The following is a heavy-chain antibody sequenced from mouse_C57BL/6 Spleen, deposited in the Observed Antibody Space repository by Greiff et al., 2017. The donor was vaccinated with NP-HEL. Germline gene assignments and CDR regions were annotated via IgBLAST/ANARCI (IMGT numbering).Heavy chain of an antibody. CDR1: GYTFTSYD. V-gene: IGHV1-85*01. Sequence: QVQLQQSGPELVKPGASVKLSCKASGYTFTSYDLNWVKPRPGPGLEWLGWISPRDVSTKYNEKFKGKATLTLDTSSSTAYMELHSLTSEDSAVYFCARSGYYGSSYWYFDVWGTGTTVTVSS. CDR2: ISPRDVST. J-gene: IGHJ1*03. CDR3: ARSGYYGSSYWYFDV. D-gene: IGHD1-1*01.